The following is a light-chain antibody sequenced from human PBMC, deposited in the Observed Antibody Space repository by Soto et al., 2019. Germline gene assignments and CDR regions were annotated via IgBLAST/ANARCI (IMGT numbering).Light chain of an antibody. J-gene: IGLJ1*01. CDR2: DVN. V-gene: IGLV2-14*01. CDR3: SSYTSSAPFYV. CDR1: STDVDGYDY. Sequence: SVLTQPASVTGYPGQSITISCTGASTDVDGYDYVSWYQQHPGQAPKLMIYDVNNRPSGVSYRFSGSKSGDTASLTISGLQAEDDADYYCSSYTSSAPFYVFGTGTKVTVL.